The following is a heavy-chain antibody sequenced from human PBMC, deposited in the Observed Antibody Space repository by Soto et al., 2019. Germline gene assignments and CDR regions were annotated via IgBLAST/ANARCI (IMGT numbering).Heavy chain of an antibody. V-gene: IGHV3-33*08. CDR1: GFTFSSYS. Sequence: GGSLRLSCAASGFTFSSYSMNWVRQAPGKGLEWVALIWFDGSDKYYADSVKGRFTMSRDNSKNTVYLQMNSLRAEDTAMYYCARLYCSSPSCYSVGAFEIRGQGTMVTVSS. CDR3: ARLYCSSPSCYSVGAFEI. D-gene: IGHD2-2*01. J-gene: IGHJ3*02. CDR2: IWFDGSDK.